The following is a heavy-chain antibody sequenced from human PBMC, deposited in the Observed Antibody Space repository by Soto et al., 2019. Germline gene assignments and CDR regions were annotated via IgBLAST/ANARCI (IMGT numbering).Heavy chain of an antibody. Sequence: LRLSCAASGFTFSSYWMHWIRQTPGKGLEWIGAVYYSGSTYYNPSLKSRLSISVDTSKNQFSLRLRSVTAADTTVYYCARDFRTPSGGMDVWGQGTTVTVSS. CDR1: GFTFSSYW. CDR2: VYYSGST. CDR3: ARDFRTPSGGMDV. V-gene: IGHV4-30-4*08. J-gene: IGHJ6*02.